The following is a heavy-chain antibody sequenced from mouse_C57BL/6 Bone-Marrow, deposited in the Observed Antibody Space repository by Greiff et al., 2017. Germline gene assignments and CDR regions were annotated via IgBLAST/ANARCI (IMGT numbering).Heavy chain of an antibody. J-gene: IGHJ4*01. D-gene: IGHD1-1*01. CDR1: GFTFNTYA. CDR2: IRSKSSNYAT. V-gene: IGHV10-3*01. CDR3: VRGWSTTVVNAMDY. Sequence: DVHLVESGGGLVQPKGSLKLSCAASGFTFNTYAMHWVRPAPGKGLEWVARIRSKSSNYATYYADSVKDRFTISRDDSQSMLYLQMNNLKTEDTAMYYCVRGWSTTVVNAMDYWGQGTSVTVSS.